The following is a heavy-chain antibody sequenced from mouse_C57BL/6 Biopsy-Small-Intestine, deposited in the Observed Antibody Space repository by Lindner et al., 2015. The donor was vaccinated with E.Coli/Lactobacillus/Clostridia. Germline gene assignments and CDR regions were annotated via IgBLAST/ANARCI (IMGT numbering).Heavy chain of an antibody. J-gene: IGHJ4*01. Sequence: VQLQEVWGRLSEAWRVPELSCAASGFTFSDYGMHWVRQAPEKGLEWVAYISSGSSTIYYADTVKGRFTISRDNAKNTLFLQMTSLRSEDTAMYYCANYGNYYAMDYWGQGTSVTVSS. CDR3: ANYGNYYAMDY. V-gene: IGHV5-17*01. CDR2: ISSGSSTI. CDR1: GFTFSDYG. D-gene: IGHD2-1*01.